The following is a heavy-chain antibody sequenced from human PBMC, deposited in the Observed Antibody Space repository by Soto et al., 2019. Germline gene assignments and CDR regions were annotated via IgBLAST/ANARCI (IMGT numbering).Heavy chain of an antibody. CDR1: GYTFTSYG. V-gene: IGHV1-18*01. D-gene: IGHD3-9*01. CDR2: ISAYNGNT. Sequence: QIQLVQSGAEVKKPGASVKVSCKASGYTFTSYGISWVRQAPGQGLEWMGWISAYNGNTNYAQKLQGRVTMTTDTSTSTAYMELRSLRSDDTAVYYCARSSYDILTGDVYWGMDVWGQGTTVTVSS. J-gene: IGHJ6*02. CDR3: ARSSYDILTGDVYWGMDV.